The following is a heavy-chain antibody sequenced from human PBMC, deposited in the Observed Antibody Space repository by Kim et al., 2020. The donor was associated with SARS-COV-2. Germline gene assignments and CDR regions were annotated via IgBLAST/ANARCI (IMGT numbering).Heavy chain of an antibody. CDR1: GGSISSYY. J-gene: IGHJ1*01. CDR3: WASYRDISIFGVHSD. Sequence: SETLSLTCTVSGGSISSYYWSWIRQPPGKGLEWIGYIYYSGSTNYNPAFKSRVTISVDTSKNQFSLRLSTVTAVDTAPFYCWASYRDISIFGVHSDWG. CDR2: IYYSGST. V-gene: IGHV4-59*08. D-gene: IGHD3-3*01.